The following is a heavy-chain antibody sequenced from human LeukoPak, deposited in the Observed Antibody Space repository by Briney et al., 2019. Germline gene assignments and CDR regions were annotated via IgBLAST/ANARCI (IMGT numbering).Heavy chain of an antibody. CDR1: GDSISNSAYF. CDR3: ARDSVVVVPSLGLDP. J-gene: IGHJ5*02. V-gene: IGHV4-39*07. CDR2: IYHSGST. Sequence: SETLSLTCTVSGDSISNSAYFWGWIRQPPGKGLEWIGSIYHSGSTYDNPSLKSRLTMSVDPSKNQFFLNLSSVTAADTAVYYCARDSVVVVPSLGLDPWGQGTLVTVSS. D-gene: IGHD2-2*01.